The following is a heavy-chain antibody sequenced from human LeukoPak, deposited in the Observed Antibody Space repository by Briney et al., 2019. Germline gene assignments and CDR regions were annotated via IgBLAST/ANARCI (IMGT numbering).Heavy chain of an antibody. CDR3: ARVNGVVRGVNDY. J-gene: IGHJ4*02. CDR1: GYTFTGYY. CDR2: INPNSGGT. D-gene: IGHD3-10*01. Sequence: ASVKVSCKASGYTFTGYYMHWVRQPPGQGLEWMGRINPNSGGTNYAQKFQGRVTMTRDTSISTAYMELSRLRSDDTAVYYCARVNGVVRGVNDYWGQGTLVTVSS. V-gene: IGHV1-2*06.